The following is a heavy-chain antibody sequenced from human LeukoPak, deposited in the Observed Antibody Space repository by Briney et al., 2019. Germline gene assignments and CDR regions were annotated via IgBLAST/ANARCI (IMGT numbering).Heavy chain of an antibody. Sequence: SETLSLTCTVSGGSISSSSYYWGWIRQPPGKGLEWIGSIYYSGSTYYNPSLKSRVTISVDTSKNQFSLKLSSVTAADTAVYYCARRGRSTMIVANAFDIWGQGTVVTVSS. V-gene: IGHV4-39*01. J-gene: IGHJ3*02. CDR3: ARRGRSTMIVANAFDI. D-gene: IGHD3-22*01. CDR1: GGSISSSSYY. CDR2: IYYSGST.